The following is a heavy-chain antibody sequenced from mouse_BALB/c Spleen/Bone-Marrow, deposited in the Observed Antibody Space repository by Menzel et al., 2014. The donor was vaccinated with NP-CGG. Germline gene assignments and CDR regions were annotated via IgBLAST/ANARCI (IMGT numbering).Heavy chain of an antibody. CDR3: ARWYRDPHFAMDY. Sequence: QVQLQQSGAELVRPGSSVKISCKASGYAFSSYWMNWVKQRPGQGLEWIGQIYPGDGDTNYNGNFTDKATLTVDRSSSTAFMQLSSLTSEDSAVYFCARWYRDPHFAMDYWGPGTSVTVSS. CDR1: GYAFSSYW. CDR2: IYPGDGDT. V-gene: IGHV1-80*01. J-gene: IGHJ4*01. D-gene: IGHD2-14*01.